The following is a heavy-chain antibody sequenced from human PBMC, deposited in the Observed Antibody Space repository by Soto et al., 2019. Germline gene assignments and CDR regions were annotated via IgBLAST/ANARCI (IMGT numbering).Heavy chain of an antibody. V-gene: IGHV1-18*01. Sequence: GASVKVSCKASGYIFKNYGFSWVRQAPGQGPEWMGWISAYNGNTDYAQKFQGRVTMTTDTSTSTGYMELRSLRLDDTALYFCARGRPSGSNGYSQYWGQGTLVTVSS. CDR1: GYIFKNYG. CDR3: ARGRPSGSNGYSQY. CDR2: ISAYNGNT. J-gene: IGHJ1*01. D-gene: IGHD3-22*01.